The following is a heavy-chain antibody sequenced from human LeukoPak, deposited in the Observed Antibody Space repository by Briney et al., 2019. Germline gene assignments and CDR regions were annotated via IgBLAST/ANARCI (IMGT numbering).Heavy chain of an antibody. J-gene: IGHJ4*02. Sequence: ASVKVSCKTSAYTFTGYYVHWVRQAPGQGPEWMGWINPNSGGTNYAQKFQGRVTMTRDTSISTAYMELSGLRSDDTAVYYCARYSYCGGDCYTFGYWGQGTLVTVSS. CDR3: ARYSYCGGDCYTFGY. CDR1: AYTFTGYY. V-gene: IGHV1-2*02. CDR2: INPNSGGT. D-gene: IGHD2-21*02.